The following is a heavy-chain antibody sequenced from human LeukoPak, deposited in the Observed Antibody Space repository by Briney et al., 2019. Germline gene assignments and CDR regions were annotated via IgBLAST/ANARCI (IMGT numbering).Heavy chain of an antibody. CDR1: GYTLTSYG. V-gene: IGHV1-18*01. Sequence: ASVKVSCKASGYTLTSYGINWMRQAPGQGLEWLGWISTLSGNTNYAQKVQDRLTLTTDRSTNTAYMELRSLRGDDTAVYYCARGAYGDKWGQGTLVTVSS. CDR2: ISTLSGNT. D-gene: IGHD4-17*01. J-gene: IGHJ4*02. CDR3: ARGAYGDK.